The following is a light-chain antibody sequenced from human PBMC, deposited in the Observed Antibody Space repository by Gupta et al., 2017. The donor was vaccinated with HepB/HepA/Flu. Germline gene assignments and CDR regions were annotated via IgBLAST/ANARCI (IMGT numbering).Light chain of an antibody. J-gene: IGKJ1*01. Sequence: DIQMTQSPSSLSASVGDRVTITCRASQSISSYLNWYQQKPGKAPKLLIYAASSVQSGVPSRFSGSGSGTDFTLTISRLQPEDFATYYCQQRYSTPWTFGQGTKVEIK. V-gene: IGKV1-39*01. CDR3: QQRYSTPWT. CDR2: AAS. CDR1: QSISSY.